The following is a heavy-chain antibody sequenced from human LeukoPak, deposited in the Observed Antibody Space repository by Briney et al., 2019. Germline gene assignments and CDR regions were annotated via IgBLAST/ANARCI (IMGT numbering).Heavy chain of an antibody. V-gene: IGHV4-34*01. CDR2: ISHSGST. D-gene: IGHD3/OR15-3a*01. Sequence: SSETLSLTRAVYGGSLSDYHWRWIRQPPGKGLEWIGEISHSGSTNYNPSLKSRVTVSLDTSKSQFSLKLSSVTAADTAVYYCARVEIGPSGNVIDYWGQGTLVTVSS. CDR1: GGSLSDYH. J-gene: IGHJ4*02. CDR3: ARVEIGPSGNVIDY.